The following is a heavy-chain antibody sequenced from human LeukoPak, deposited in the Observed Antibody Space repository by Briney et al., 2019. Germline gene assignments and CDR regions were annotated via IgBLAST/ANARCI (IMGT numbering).Heavy chain of an antibody. D-gene: IGHD3-22*01. V-gene: IGHV4-59*01. CDR1: GGSISSYY. Sequence: SETLSLTCTVSGGSISSYYWSWIRQTPGKGLEWIGYIYYSGSTNYNPSLKSRVTISVDTSKNQFSLKLSSVTAADTAVYYCARSTPEGGYYDSSGYYDYWGQGTLVTVYS. CDR2: IYYSGST. CDR3: ARSTPEGGYYDSSGYYDY. J-gene: IGHJ4*02.